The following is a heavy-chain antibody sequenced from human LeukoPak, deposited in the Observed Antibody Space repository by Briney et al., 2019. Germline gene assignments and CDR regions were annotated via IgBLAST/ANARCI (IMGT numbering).Heavy chain of an antibody. Sequence: SETLSLTCSVSGASINSHYWTWIRQPAGKGLEWIGRIYISGSTNYSPSLKSRVTISVDTSKDQFSLKLSSVTAADTAVYYCARALRARITGTTASVYGMDVWGQGTTVTVSS. CDR2: IYISGST. CDR1: GASINSHY. D-gene: IGHD1-20*01. V-gene: IGHV4-4*07. CDR3: ARALRARITGTTASVYGMDV. J-gene: IGHJ6*02.